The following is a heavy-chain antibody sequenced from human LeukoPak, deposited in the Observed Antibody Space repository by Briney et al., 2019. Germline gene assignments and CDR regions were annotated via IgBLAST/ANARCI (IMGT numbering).Heavy chain of an antibody. V-gene: IGHV3-74*01. Sequence: PGGSLRLSCAASGLTFSSHWMHWVRQAPGKGLVWVSRITNDGSSTTYADSVKGRFTISRDNSKNTLYLQMNSLRAEDMAIYYCAKDIYGDFGGIDYWGQGVLVTVSS. CDR2: ITNDGSST. CDR1: GLTFSSHW. CDR3: AKDIYGDFGGIDY. D-gene: IGHD4-17*01. J-gene: IGHJ4*02.